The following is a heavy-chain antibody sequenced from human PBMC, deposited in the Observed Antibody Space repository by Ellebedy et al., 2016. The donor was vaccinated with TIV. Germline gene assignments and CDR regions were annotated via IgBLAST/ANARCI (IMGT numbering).Heavy chain of an antibody. Sequence: SQTLSLTCSISGDSVSSNSAAWTWIRLSPSRGLEWLGRTYFRSKWYYDYAVSVKSRIIINPDTSKNQFSLQLNSVTPEDTAVYYCASSVSYMRHWGQGTLVTVSS. D-gene: IGHD3-10*01. CDR2: TYFRSKWYY. CDR3: ASSVSYMRH. J-gene: IGHJ4*02. CDR1: GDSVSSNSAA. V-gene: IGHV6-1*01.